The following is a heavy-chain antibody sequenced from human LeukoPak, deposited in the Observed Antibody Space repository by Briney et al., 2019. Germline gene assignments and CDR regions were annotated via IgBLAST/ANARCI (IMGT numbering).Heavy chain of an antibody. J-gene: IGHJ6*04. V-gene: IGHV4-34*01. Sequence: SETLSLTCAVYGGSFSGYYWSWIRQPPGKGLEWIGEINHSGSTNYNPSLKSRVTISADTSKNQFSLKLSSVTAADTAVYYCARHYCSSTSCYAGSPLDVWGKGTTVTISS. CDR3: ARHYCSSTSCYAGSPLDV. CDR1: GGSFSGYY. D-gene: IGHD2-2*01. CDR2: INHSGST.